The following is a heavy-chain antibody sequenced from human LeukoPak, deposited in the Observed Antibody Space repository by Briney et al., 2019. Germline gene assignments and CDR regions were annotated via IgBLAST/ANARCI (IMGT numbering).Heavy chain of an antibody. CDR3: ARSPETGQN. V-gene: IGHV4-39*01. CDR1: GGSISSSSYY. D-gene: IGHD1-14*01. CDR2: IYYSGST. Sequence: SETLSLTCTVPGGSISSSSYYWGWIRQPPGKGLEWIGSIYYSGSTYYNPSLKSRVTISVDTSKNQFSLKLSSVTAADTAVYYCARSPETGQNWGQGTLVTVSS. J-gene: IGHJ4*02.